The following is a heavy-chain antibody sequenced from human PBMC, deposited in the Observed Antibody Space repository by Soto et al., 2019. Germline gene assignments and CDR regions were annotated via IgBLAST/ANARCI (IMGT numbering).Heavy chain of an antibody. CDR1: GFTFSSYS. Sequence: EVQLVESGGGLVKPGGSLRLSCAASGFTFSSYSMNWVHQAPGKGLEWVSSIGSSSSYIYYEDSVKGRFAISRDDAKNSLYLQMNSLRAEDTAVYFCASRDCSGGSCYFDYWGQGTLVTVSS. V-gene: IGHV3-21*01. D-gene: IGHD2-15*01. CDR2: IGSSSSYI. CDR3: ASRDCSGGSCYFDY. J-gene: IGHJ4*02.